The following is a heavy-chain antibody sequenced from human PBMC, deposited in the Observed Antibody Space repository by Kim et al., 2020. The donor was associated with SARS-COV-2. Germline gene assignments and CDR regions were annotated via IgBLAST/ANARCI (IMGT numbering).Heavy chain of an antibody. D-gene: IGHD3-10*01. V-gene: IGHV3-23*02. CDR3: ATGITMVRGVTADAFDI. Sequence: VKGRFTIARDNSKNALYLQMNSLRAEDTAVYYCATGITMVRGVTADAFDIWGQGTMVTVSS. J-gene: IGHJ3*02.